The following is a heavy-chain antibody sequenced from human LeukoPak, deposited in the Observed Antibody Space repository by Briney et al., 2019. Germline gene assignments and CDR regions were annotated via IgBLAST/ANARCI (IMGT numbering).Heavy chain of an antibody. V-gene: IGHV6-1*01. D-gene: IGHD3-3*01. Sequence: SQTLSLTCAISGDSVSSNSAAWNWIRQSPSRGLEWLGRTFYRSKWYNDYAVSVKRRITINPDTSKNQVSLQLNSVTPEDTAVYYCARETSFRYYDIWSGWDYWGQGTLVTVSS. CDR3: ARETSFRYYDIWSGWDY. CDR2: TFYRSKWYN. CDR1: GDSVSSNSAA. J-gene: IGHJ4*02.